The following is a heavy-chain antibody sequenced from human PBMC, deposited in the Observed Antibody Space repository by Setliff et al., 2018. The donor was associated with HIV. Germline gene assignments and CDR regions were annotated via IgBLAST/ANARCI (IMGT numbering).Heavy chain of an antibody. D-gene: IGHD6-19*01. CDR1: GGSISRHY. CDR3: AREVFSGWRIFDI. Sequence: SETLSLTCTVSGGSISRHYWSWIRQPAGKGLEWIGRIYTSGSTNYNPSLKSRVTISLDTSKNQFSLKLSSVTAADTAVYYCAREVFSGWRIFDIWGHGTMVTVSS. V-gene: IGHV4-4*07. CDR2: IYTSGST. J-gene: IGHJ3*02.